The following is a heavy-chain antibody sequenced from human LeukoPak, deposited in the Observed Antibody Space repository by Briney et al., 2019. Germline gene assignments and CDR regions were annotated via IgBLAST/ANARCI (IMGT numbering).Heavy chain of an antibody. CDR1: GFTFSYYG. V-gene: IGHV3-30*18. J-gene: IGHJ6*02. D-gene: IGHD4-17*01. Sequence: GGSLRLSCAASGFTFSYYGMHWVRQAPGKGLEWVAVISYDRSNKYYADSVQGRFTISRDNSKNTLYLQMNSLRAEDTAVYYCAKETGDYTYFYYGMDVWGQGTTVTASS. CDR2: ISYDRSNK. CDR3: AKETGDYTYFYYGMDV.